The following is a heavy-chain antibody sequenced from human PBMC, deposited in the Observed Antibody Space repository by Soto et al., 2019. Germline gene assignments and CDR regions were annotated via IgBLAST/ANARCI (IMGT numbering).Heavy chain of an antibody. D-gene: IGHD6-19*01. CDR1: GFTFCVYS. Sequence: EVQLVESGGALVQRGGSLRLSCVASGFTFCVYSMNWVRQAPGKGLEWFSYITSDTKTIKYADSVKGRFTISRDNAKNSVYLQMNSLRDEDTAVYYCARSVEGHFDYWGQGTVVTVSS. CDR3: ARSVEGHFDY. V-gene: IGHV3-48*02. J-gene: IGHJ4*02. CDR2: ITSDTKTI.